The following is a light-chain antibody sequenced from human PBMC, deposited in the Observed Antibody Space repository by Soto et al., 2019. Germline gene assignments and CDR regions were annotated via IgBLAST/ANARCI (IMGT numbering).Light chain of an antibody. CDR2: GAS. V-gene: IGKV3-11*01. CDR1: QSVSSY. J-gene: IGKJ2*01. CDR3: QHRGKWPRT. Sequence: EIVLTQSPATLSLSPGERPTLPCRASQSVSSYLAWYQQKPGQAPRLLIYGASNRATGIPARFSGSGSGTDFTLTISCLEPEDFAVYYCQHRGKWPRTFGQGTKLE.